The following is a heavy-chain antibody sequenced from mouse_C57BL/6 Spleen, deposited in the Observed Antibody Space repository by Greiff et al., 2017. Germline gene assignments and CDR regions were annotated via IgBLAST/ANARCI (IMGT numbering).Heavy chain of an antibody. CDR1: GFTFTDYY. CDR3: ARPSHDGYSFAY. V-gene: IGHV7-3*01. J-gene: IGHJ3*01. D-gene: IGHD2-3*01. CDR2: IRNTANGYTT. Sequence: EVHLVESGGGLVQPGGSLSLSCAASGFTFTDYYMSWVRQPPGKALEWLGFIRNTANGYTTEYSASVKGRFTISRDTSQSILYLQMNALRAEDSATFCCARPSHDGYSFAYWGQATLVTVSA.